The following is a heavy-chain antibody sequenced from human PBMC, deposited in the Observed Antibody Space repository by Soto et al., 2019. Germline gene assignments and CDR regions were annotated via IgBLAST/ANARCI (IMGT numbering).Heavy chain of an antibody. Sequence: PSETLSLTCTVSGGSISSSSYYWGWIRQPPGKGLEWIGSIYYSGSTYYNPSLKSRVTISVDTSKNQFSLKLSSVTAADTAVYYCAREVVTAIRGGDYWGQGTLVTVSS. J-gene: IGHJ4*02. CDR3: AREVVTAIRGGDY. D-gene: IGHD2-21*02. CDR2: IYYSGST. V-gene: IGHV4-39*01. CDR1: GGSISSSSYY.